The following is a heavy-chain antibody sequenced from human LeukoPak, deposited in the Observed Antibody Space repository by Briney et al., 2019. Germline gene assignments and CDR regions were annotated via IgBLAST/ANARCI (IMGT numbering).Heavy chain of an antibody. CDR1: AVSISTNY. J-gene: IGHJ4*02. CDR2: HHASGHT. CDR3: ARHGAGIGASPFDD. V-gene: IGHV4-4*09. Sequence: TISLTRPVSAVSISTNYCSWVRRPPGKGLELNAYHHASGHTNYNPHLKSRITISVDTYKAQFSLKLSSVNAADMFVYYCARHGAGIGASPFDDWGQGTLVTVSS. D-gene: IGHD4/OR15-4a*01.